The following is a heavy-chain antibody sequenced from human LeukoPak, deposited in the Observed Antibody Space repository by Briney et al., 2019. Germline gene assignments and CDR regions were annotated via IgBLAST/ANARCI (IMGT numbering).Heavy chain of an antibody. J-gene: IGHJ4*02. V-gene: IGHV4-59*08. CDR1: GGSISSYY. CDR2: IYYIGST. Sequence: SETLSLTCTVSGGSISSYYWSWIRQPPGKGLEWIGYIYYIGSTNYNLSLISRVTISVDTSKNQFSLKLSSVTAADTAVYYCARHGGRAYGSGALVFDYWGRGTLVTVPS. D-gene: IGHD3-10*01. CDR3: ARHGGRAYGSGALVFDY.